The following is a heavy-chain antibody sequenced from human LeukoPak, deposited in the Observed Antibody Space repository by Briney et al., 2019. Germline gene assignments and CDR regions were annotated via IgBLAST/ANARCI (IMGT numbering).Heavy chain of an antibody. CDR2: IKQYGSEK. V-gene: IGHV3-7*05. CDR1: GFRFSNYW. J-gene: IGHJ4*02. D-gene: IGHD6-13*01. Sequence: GGSLRLSCEASGFRFSNYWMSWVRQAPGKGLEWVATIKQYGSEKYYVDSVKGRFTISRDNAKKSLFLQMDSLRGEDTAVYYCARAAEISALDNWGQGTLVTVSS. CDR3: ARAAEISALDN.